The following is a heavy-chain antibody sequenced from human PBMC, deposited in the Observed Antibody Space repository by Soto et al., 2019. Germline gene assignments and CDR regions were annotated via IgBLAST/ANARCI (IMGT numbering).Heavy chain of an antibody. J-gene: IGHJ4*02. D-gene: IGHD6-6*01. CDR3: ARHEYGLTGSSLTY. CDR1: GYIFTNYW. Sequence: EVQLVQSGAEGKKPGESLTISCKASGYIFTNYWISWVRQMPGKGLEWMGRIDPSDSYANYSPSFQGHVTISADKSTSTAYLHWSSLKASDTAMYYCARHEYGLTGSSLTYWGQGTLVTVSS. CDR2: IDPSDSYA. V-gene: IGHV5-10-1*03.